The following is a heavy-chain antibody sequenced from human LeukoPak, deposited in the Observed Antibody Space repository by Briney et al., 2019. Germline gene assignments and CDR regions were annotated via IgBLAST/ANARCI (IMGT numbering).Heavy chain of an antibody. CDR3: ARDNSVGDNAWWFDP. J-gene: IGHJ5*02. Sequence: ASVKVSCKASGYTFTSYYMHWVRQAPGQGLEWMGLINPTGGSTGYAQKFQGRVTMTRDMSTGTDYMELSSLRSEDTAIYYCARDNSVGDNAWWFDPWGQGTLVIVSS. CDR1: GYTFTSYY. V-gene: IGHV1-46*01. CDR2: INPTGGST. D-gene: IGHD1-26*01.